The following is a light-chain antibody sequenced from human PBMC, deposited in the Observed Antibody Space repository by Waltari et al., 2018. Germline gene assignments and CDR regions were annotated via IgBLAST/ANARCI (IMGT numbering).Light chain of an antibody. CDR2: EGS. J-gene: IGLJ2*01. Sequence: QSALTQPASVSGSPGPSITISCPGTSSDVVSYNLVSWYQQHPGKAPKLMIYEGSKRPSGVSNRFSGSKSGNMASLTISGLQAEDEADYYCCSYAGSSTLFGGGTKLTVL. V-gene: IGLV2-23*01. CDR1: SSDVVSYNL. CDR3: CSYAGSSTL.